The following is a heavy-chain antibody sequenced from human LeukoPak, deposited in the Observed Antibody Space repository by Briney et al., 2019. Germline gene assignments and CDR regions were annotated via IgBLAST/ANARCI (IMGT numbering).Heavy chain of an antibody. Sequence: ASVKVSCKASGYTFTSYAMHWVRQAPGQRLEWMGWINAGNGNTKYSQKFQGRVTTTRDTSASTAYMELSSLRSEDTAVYYCARDGVLLWFGELRDYYYYGMDVWGKGTTVTVSS. CDR3: ARDGVLLWFGELRDYYYYGMDV. V-gene: IGHV1-3*01. CDR1: GYTFTSYA. CDR2: INAGNGNT. J-gene: IGHJ6*04. D-gene: IGHD3-10*01.